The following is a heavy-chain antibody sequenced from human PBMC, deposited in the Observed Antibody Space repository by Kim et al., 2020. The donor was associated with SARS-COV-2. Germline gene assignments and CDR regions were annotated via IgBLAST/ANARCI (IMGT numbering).Heavy chain of an antibody. CDR2: INHSGST. Sequence: SETLSLTCAVYGGSFSGYYWSWIRQPPGKGLEWIGEINHSGSTNYNPSLKSRVTISVDTSKNQFSLKLSSVTAADTAVYYCARDYYDSSGYYYFQHWGQGTLVTVSS. CDR1: GGSFSGYY. CDR3: ARDYYDSSGYYYFQH. J-gene: IGHJ1*01. D-gene: IGHD3-22*01. V-gene: IGHV4-34*01.